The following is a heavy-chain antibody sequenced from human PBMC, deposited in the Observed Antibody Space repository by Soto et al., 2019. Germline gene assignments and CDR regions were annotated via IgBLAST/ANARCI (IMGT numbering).Heavy chain of an antibody. CDR3: ARHVTPGGYYYGMDV. CDR2: IDPSDSYT. D-gene: IGHD2-15*01. Sequence: EVQLVQSGAEVKKPGESLRISCTGSGYSFTSYWISWVRQMPGKGLEWMGRIDPSDSYTNYSPSFQGHVTISADKSISTAYLQWSSLKASDTAMYYCARHVTPGGYYYGMDVWGQGTTVTVSS. V-gene: IGHV5-10-1*03. J-gene: IGHJ6*02. CDR1: GYSFTSYW.